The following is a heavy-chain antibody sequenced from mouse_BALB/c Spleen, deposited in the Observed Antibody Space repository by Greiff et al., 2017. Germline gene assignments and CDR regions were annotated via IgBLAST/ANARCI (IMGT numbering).Heavy chain of an antibody. V-gene: IGHV5-4*02. Sequence: EVMLVESGGGLVKPGGSLKLSCAASGFTFSDYYMYWVRQTPEKRLEWVATISDGGSYTYYPDSVKGRFTISRDNAKNNLYLQMSSLKSEDTAMYYCARGRNYRSAWFAYWGQGTLVTVSA. CDR1: GFTFSDYY. CDR2: ISDGGSYT. D-gene: IGHD2-14*01. J-gene: IGHJ3*01. CDR3: ARGRNYRSAWFAY.